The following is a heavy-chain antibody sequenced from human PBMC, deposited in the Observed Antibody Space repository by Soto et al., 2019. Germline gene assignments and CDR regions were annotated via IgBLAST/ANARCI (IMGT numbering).Heavy chain of an antibody. Sequence: ASVKVSCKASGYTFTGYYMHWVRQAPGQGLEWMGWINPNSGGTNYAQKFQGRVTMTRDTSISTAYMELSRLRSDDTAVYYCARGTYIVATIYYYYYGMEVWGQGNTVTV. CDR1: GYTFTGYY. V-gene: IGHV1-2*02. J-gene: IGHJ6*02. CDR3: ARGTYIVATIYYYYYGMEV. D-gene: IGHD5-12*01. CDR2: INPNSGGT.